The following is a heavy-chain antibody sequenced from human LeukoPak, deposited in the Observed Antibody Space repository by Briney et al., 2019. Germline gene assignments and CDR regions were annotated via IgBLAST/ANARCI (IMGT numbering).Heavy chain of an antibody. J-gene: IGHJ4*02. D-gene: IGHD2-2*01. CDR1: GFIFSRHA. CDR3: ARANGLRYEPSTFDY. V-gene: IGHV3-30*09. Sequence: GGSLRLSCAASGFIFSRHAMHWVRQTPGKGLEWVAVISYDGSNKYSTASVKGRFAVSRDNSRNTLSLQMNSLRPEDTAVYYCARANGLRYEPSTFDYWGQGTLVTVSS. CDR2: ISYDGSNK.